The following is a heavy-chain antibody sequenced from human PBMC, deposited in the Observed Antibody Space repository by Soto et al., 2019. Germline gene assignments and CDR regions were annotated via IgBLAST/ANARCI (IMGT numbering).Heavy chain of an antibody. V-gene: IGHV4-34*01. CDR2: INHSGSA. J-gene: IGHJ4*02. CDR1: GGSFRGYC. D-gene: IGHD1-26*01. CDR3: ARGEVGATTGLFDY. Sequence: SETLSLTCAVYGGSFRGYCWSWIRQPPGKGLEWIGEINHSGSANYNPSLKSRVTISVDTSKNQFSLKLSSVTAADTAVYYCARGEVGATTGLFDYWNQGTLVTVSS.